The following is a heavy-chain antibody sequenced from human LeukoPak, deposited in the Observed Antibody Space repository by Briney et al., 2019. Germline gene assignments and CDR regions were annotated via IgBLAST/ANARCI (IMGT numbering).Heavy chain of an antibody. D-gene: IGHD2-2*01. CDR2: ISPSGGST. Sequence: ASVKVSCKATGYTFTSYYMHWVRQAPGQGLEWMGIISPSGGSTSYAQKFQGRVTMTRDTSTSTVYMELSSLRSEDTAVYYCARDLYCSSTSCSYYFDYWGQGTLVTVSS. J-gene: IGHJ4*02. V-gene: IGHV1-46*03. CDR3: ARDLYCSSTSCSYYFDY. CDR1: GYTFTSYY.